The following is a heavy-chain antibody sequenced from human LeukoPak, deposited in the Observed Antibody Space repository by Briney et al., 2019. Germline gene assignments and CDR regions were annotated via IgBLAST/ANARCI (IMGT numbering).Heavy chain of an antibody. Sequence: GGSLRLSCAASGFTFSSYSMNWVRQAPGKGLEWVSSISSSYSYIFYADSLKGRFTISRDNAKNSLYLQMNSLRAEDTAVYYCAREGVAGTYGMDVWGQGTTVTVSS. D-gene: IGHD6-19*01. CDR3: AREGVAGTYGMDV. J-gene: IGHJ6*02. CDR1: GFTFSSYS. V-gene: IGHV3-21*01. CDR2: ISSSYSYI.